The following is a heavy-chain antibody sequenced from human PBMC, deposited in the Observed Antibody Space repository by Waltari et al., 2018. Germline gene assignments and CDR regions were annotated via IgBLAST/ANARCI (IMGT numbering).Heavy chain of an antibody. CDR2: INPNSGGT. V-gene: IGHV1-2*06. Sequence: QVQLVQSGAEVKKPGASVKVSCKASGYTFTGYYMHWVRQAPGQGLEWIGRINPNSGGTNYAQKFQGRVTMTRDTSISTAYMELSRLRSDDTAVYYCARGSIQQLSGYGWFDPWGQGTLVTVSS. CDR3: ARGSIQQLSGYGWFDP. J-gene: IGHJ5*02. CDR1: GYTFTGYY. D-gene: IGHD6-13*01.